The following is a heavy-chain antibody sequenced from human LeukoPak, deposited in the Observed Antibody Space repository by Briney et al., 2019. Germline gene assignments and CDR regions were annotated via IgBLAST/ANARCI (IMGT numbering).Heavy chain of an antibody. J-gene: IGHJ5*02. CDR1: GYTFTSYD. CDR2: MNPNSGNT. D-gene: IGHD3-10*01. V-gene: IGHV1-8*01. Sequence: ASVKVSCKASGYTFTSYDINWVRQATGQGLEWMGWMNPNSGNTGYAQKFQGRVSITRDTSISTAYMELSSLRSEDTAVYYCARTLYYGSSNWFDPWGQGTLVTVSS. CDR3: ARTLYYGSSNWFDP.